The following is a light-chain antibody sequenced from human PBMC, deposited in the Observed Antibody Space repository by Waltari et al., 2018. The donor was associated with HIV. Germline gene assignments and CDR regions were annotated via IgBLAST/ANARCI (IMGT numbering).Light chain of an antibody. Sequence: QSALTQPASVSGSPGQSITISCTGTSSDVGGYHYVSWYQRHPGKAPKRMIYDVSNRPSGVSNRFSGSKSGNTASLTISGLQAEDEADYYCSSYTSSSTRVFGGGTTVTVL. J-gene: IGLJ3*02. CDR3: SSYTSSSTRV. CDR2: DVS. V-gene: IGLV2-14*03. CDR1: SSDVGGYHY.